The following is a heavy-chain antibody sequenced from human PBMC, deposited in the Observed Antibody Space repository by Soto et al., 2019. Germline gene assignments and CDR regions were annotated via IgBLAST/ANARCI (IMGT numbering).Heavy chain of an antibody. V-gene: IGHV1-2*02. CDR3: ARGGGTYDFWSGSYDAFDI. CDR2: INPNSGGT. D-gene: IGHD3-3*01. CDR1: GYTFTGYY. Sequence: ASVKVSCKASGYTFTGYYMHWVRQAPGQGLEWVGWINPNSGGTNYAQKFQGRVTMTRDTSISTAYMELSGLRSDDTAVYYCARGGGTYDFWSGSYDAFDIWGQGTMVTVSS. J-gene: IGHJ3*02.